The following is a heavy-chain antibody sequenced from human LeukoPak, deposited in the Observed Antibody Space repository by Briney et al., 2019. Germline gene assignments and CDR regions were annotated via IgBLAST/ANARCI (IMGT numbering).Heavy chain of an antibody. J-gene: IGHJ1*01. CDR1: GFIFGSYT. CDR2: ISSSSSYI. CDR3: ARDGYCSSTSCHIYFQH. Sequence: GGSLRLSCAASGFIFGSYTMNWVRQAPGEGLEWVSSISSSSSYIYYADSVMGRLTISRDNAKNSLYLQMNSLRAEDTAVYYCARDGYCSSTSCHIYFQHWGQGTLVTVSS. V-gene: IGHV3-21*01. D-gene: IGHD2-2*02.